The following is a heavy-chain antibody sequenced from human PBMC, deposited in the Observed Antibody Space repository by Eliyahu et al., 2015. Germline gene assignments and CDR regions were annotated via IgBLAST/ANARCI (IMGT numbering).Heavy chain of an antibody. CDR2: IIPIFASA. CDR3: ARDIAVGTSYSLDD. D-gene: IGHD6-19*01. CDR1: GGTFSNHA. V-gene: IGHV1-69*15. J-gene: IGHJ4*02. Sequence: VSCKASGGTFSNHAISWVRQAPGQGLEWMGTIIPIFASANYAQNFQGRVTISADESTTTAYMELRGLRSEDTALYYCARDIAVGTSYSLDDWGQGALVTVSS.